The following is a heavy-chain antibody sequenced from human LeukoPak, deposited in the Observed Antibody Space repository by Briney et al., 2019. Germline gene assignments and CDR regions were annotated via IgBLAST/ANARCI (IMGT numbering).Heavy chain of an antibody. CDR3: AKGSLIAASGTLFDF. J-gene: IGHJ4*02. CDR1: GFTFDDYS. D-gene: IGHD6-13*01. CDR2: LGWNGDII. V-gene: IGHV3-9*01. Sequence: GRSLRLSCAASGFTFDDYSMHWVRQSPGKGLEWLSGLGWNGDIIDYADSVKGRFTISRGNAKNSLYLQMDSLKTEDTALYYCAKGSLIAASGTLFDFWGQGTRVTVPS.